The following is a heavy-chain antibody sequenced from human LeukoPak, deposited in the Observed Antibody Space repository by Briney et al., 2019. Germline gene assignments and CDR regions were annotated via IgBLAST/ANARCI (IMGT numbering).Heavy chain of an antibody. J-gene: IGHJ4*02. CDR2: INWNSDSI. CDR3: AINGGGDSGYGNFDY. Sequence: PGRSLRLSCAVSGFTFGDYAMHWVRQVPGKGLEWVSGINWNSDSIGYADSVKGRFTTSRDNAKNSLYLQMNSLRAEDTAFYYCAINGGGDSGYGNFDYWGQGTLVTVSS. V-gene: IGHV3-9*01. CDR1: GFTFGDYA. D-gene: IGHD5-12*01.